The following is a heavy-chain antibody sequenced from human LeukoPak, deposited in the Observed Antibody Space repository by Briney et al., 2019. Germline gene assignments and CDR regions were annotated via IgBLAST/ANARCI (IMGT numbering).Heavy chain of an antibody. J-gene: IGHJ3*02. Sequence: GGSLRLSCAASGFTFSTYTMNWVRQAPGKGLEWVSSISTSSSYIYYADSVKGRFTISRDNAENSLYLQMNSLRAEDTAVYYCARGLGEYSGSSQTRDAFDIWGQGTVVTVSS. D-gene: IGHD1-26*01. CDR3: ARGLGEYSGSSQTRDAFDI. V-gene: IGHV3-21*01. CDR1: GFTFSTYT. CDR2: ISTSSSYI.